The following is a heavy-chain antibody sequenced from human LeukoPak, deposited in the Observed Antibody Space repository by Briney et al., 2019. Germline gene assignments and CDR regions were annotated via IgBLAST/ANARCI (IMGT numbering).Heavy chain of an antibody. CDR3: ASSYSSSSFDY. V-gene: IGHV4-30-2*01. J-gene: IGHJ4*02. Sequence: SQTLSLTCAVSGASISSGGYSWSWIRQPPGKGLEWIGYIYHSGSTYYNPSLKSRVTISVDRSKNQFSLKLSSVTAADTAVYYCASSYSSSSFDYWGQGTLVTVSS. D-gene: IGHD6-6*01. CDR1: GASISSGGYS. CDR2: IYHSGST.